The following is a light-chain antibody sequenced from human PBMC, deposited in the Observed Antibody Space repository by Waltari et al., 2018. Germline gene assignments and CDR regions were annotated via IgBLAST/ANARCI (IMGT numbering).Light chain of an antibody. Sequence: DIVMTQSPDSLAVSLGERATINCKSSQSLLYKSNNKNYLAWYQQKPGQPPKLLIYWASTREAGGPDRFSGSGSGTDFTLTISSLQAEDVAVYYCQQYYSTPWTFGQGTKVEVK. J-gene: IGKJ1*01. CDR2: WAS. CDR1: QSLLYKSNNKNY. CDR3: QQYYSTPWT. V-gene: IGKV4-1*01.